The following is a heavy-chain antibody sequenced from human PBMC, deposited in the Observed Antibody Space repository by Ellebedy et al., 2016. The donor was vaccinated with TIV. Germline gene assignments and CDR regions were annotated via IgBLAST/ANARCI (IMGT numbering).Heavy chain of an antibody. Sequence: GESLKISXAVSGFTVSSNYMSWVLQAPGRGLEWVSAIYAGGTTDYVASVKGRFSIFRVTSKNTLFLQMNSLRADDTAIYYCAVGRPNYGDFPSWGQGTLVTVSS. V-gene: IGHV3-53*01. CDR2: IYAGGTT. CDR3: AVGRPNYGDFPS. CDR1: GFTVSSNY. J-gene: IGHJ5*02. D-gene: IGHD4-17*01.